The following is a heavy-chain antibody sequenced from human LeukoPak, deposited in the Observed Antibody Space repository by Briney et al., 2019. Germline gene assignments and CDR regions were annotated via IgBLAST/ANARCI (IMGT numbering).Heavy chain of an antibody. CDR2: ISGSGGST. J-gene: IGHJ4*02. V-gene: IGHV3-23*01. CDR1: GFTFSSYA. CDR3: AKDLGYCSSTSRYPPDY. Sequence: PGGSLRLSCAASGFTFSSYAMSWVRQAPGKGLEWVSAISGSGGSTYYADSVKGRFTISRDNSKNTLYLQMNSLRAEDTAVYYCAKDLGYCSSTSRYPPDYWGQGTLVTVSS. D-gene: IGHD2-2*01.